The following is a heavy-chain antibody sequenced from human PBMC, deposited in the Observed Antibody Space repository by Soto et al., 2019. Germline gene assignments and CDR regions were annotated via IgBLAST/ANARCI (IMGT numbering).Heavy chain of an antibody. CDR1: GYSISSGYY. J-gene: IGHJ4*02. CDR2: IYHSGST. V-gene: IGHV4-38-2*02. CDR3: AREDSGYYAVYYFDY. D-gene: IGHD3-22*01. Sequence: PSETLSLTCAVSGYSISSGYYWGWIRQPPGKGLEWIGSIYHSGSTYYNPSLKSRVTISVDTSKNQFSLKLSSVTAADTAVYYCAREDSGYYAVYYFDYWGQGTLVTV.